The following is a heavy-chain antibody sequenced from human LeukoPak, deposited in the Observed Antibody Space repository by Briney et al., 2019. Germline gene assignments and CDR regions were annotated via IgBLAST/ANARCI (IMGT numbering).Heavy chain of an antibody. CDR2: ITSSSSYI. Sequence: GGSLRLSCAASGFTFSTYSMNWVRQAPGKGLEWVSSITSSSSYIYYADSVKGRFTFSRDNAKNSPYLQMNSLRAEDTAVYYCARGGHAYYDSSGYRYYFDYWGQGTLVTVSS. J-gene: IGHJ4*02. CDR1: GFTFSTYS. CDR3: ARGGHAYYDSSGYRYYFDY. D-gene: IGHD3-22*01. V-gene: IGHV3-21*01.